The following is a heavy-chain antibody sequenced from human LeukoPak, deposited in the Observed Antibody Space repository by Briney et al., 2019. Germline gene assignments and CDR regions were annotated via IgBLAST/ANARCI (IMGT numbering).Heavy chain of an antibody. CDR1: GGSMNSYY. CDR3: ARQSPYGMDV. CDR2: IYYSGST. V-gene: IGHV4-59*08. Sequence: PSETLSLTCTVSGGSMNSYYWSWIWQPPGKGLEWIGYIYYSGSTNYNPSLKSRVTISVDASKNQFSLKLRSVTAADTAVYFCARQSPYGMDVWGQGTTVTVSS. J-gene: IGHJ6*02.